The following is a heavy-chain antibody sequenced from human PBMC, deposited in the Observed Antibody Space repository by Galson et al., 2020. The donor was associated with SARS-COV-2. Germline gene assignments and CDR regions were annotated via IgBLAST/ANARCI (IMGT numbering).Heavy chain of an antibody. CDR3: AKMIRFSQTYYFDF. J-gene: IGHJ4*02. D-gene: IGHD3-16*01. CDR1: GFTLSNNW. CDR2: IKQDGSEK. Sequence: TGGSLRLYCAASGFTLSNNWMNWVRQAPGKGLEWVANIKQDGSEKSYVDSVRGRFAISRDNSKNSLSLQMNSLRAEDTAIYYCAKMIRFSQTYYFDFWGRGTLFTVSS. V-gene: IGHV3-7*01.